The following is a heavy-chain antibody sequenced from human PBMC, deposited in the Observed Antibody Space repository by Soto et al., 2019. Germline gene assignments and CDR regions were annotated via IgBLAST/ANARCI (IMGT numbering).Heavy chain of an antibody. V-gene: IGHV3-23*01. CDR2: ISGSGGST. CDR1: GFTFSSYA. J-gene: IGHJ4*02. D-gene: IGHD6-13*01. Sequence: GGSLRLSCAASGFTFSSYAMSWVRQAPGKGLEWVSAISGSGGSTYYADSVKGRFTTSRDNSKNTLYLQMNSLRAEDTAVYYCAKDGFTWQQLVPVGFLDYWGQGTLVTVSS. CDR3: AKDGFTWQQLVPVGFLDY.